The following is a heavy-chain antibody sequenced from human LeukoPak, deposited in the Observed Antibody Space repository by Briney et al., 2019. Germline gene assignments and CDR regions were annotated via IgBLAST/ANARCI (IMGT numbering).Heavy chain of an antibody. CDR1: GFTFNNFG. CDR2: INRDASST. CDR3: ARSGAAGSIIDY. Sequence: GGSLRLSCEASGFTFNNFGMHWVRQAPGKGLLWVSRINRDASSTSYADSVKGRFTISRDNAKNTLYLRMNSLRAEDTAVYYCARSGAAGSIIDYWGQGTLVTVSS. V-gene: IGHV3-74*01. D-gene: IGHD6-13*01. J-gene: IGHJ4*02.